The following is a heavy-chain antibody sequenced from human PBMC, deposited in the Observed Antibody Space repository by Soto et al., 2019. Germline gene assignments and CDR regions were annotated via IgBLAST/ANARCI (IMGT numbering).Heavy chain of an antibody. J-gene: IGHJ3*02. V-gene: IGHV4-34*01. CDR3: ARGGSNDWQVAFDI. Sequence: QLQQWGAGLLKPSETLSLTCVVSGGSFSTYYYNWIRQSPGKGLEWLGETNHSGSNNYSPSLKSRVTMSLDTSKNPFSLKLTSVTAADTAVYYCARGGSNDWQVAFDIWGQGTMVTVSS. CDR2: TNHSGSN. CDR1: GGSFSTYY. D-gene: IGHD3-9*01.